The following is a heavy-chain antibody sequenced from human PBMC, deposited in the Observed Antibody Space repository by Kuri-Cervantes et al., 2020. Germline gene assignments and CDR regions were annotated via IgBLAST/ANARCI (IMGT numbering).Heavy chain of an antibody. D-gene: IGHD6-19*01. CDR1: GYSFTSYW. Sequence: KVSCKGSGYSFTSYWIGWVRQMPGKGLEWMGIIYPGDSDTRYSPSFQGQVTISADKSISTAYLQWSSLKASDTAMYYCARAYSRGWPFLDYWGQGTLVTVSS. CDR2: IYPGDSDT. J-gene: IGHJ4*02. CDR3: ARAYSRGWPFLDY. V-gene: IGHV5-51*01.